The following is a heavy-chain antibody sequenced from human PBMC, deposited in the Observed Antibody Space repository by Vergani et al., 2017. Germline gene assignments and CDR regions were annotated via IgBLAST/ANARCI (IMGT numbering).Heavy chain of an antibody. CDR2: INPSGGST. J-gene: IGHJ5*02. D-gene: IGHD2-2*02. CDR1: GYTFTSYY. CDR3: ARGCGSTSCYKRGEDWFDP. V-gene: IGHV1-46*01. Sequence: QVQLVQSGAEVKKPGASVKVSCQASGYTFTSYYIHWVRQAPGQGLEWMGIINPSGGSTNYAQKFQGRVTMTRDTSTSTVFMELSSLRSEDTAVYYCARGCGSTSCYKRGEDWFDPWVQRTLVTVSS.